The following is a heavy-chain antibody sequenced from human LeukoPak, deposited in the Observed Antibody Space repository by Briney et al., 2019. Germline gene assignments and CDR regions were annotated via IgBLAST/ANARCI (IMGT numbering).Heavy chain of an antibody. CDR2: INPKTGGT. D-gene: IGHD3-10*01. V-gene: IGHV1-2*02. Sequence: ASVKVSCKASGYTFSDYYMFWVRQAPGQGLECMGWINPKTGGTTYAQRFQGRVTMTRDTSISTGFMELSRLRLDDTAVYYCARGGKLMITMVRGALASRDGLDIWGQGTMVTVSS. J-gene: IGHJ3*02. CDR3: ARGGKLMITMVRGALASRDGLDI. CDR1: GYTFSDYY.